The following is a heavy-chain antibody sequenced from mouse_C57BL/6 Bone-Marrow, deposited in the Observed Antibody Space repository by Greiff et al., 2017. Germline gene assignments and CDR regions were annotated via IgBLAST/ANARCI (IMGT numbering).Heavy chain of an antibody. D-gene: IGHD2-1*01. J-gene: IGHJ2*01. CDR2: INYDGSST. CDR3: ARLGLLWSYFDY. CDR1: GFTFSDYY. V-gene: IGHV5-16*01. Sequence: EVKLMESEGGLVQPGSSMKLSCTASGFTFSDYYMAWVRQVPEKGLEWVANINYDGSSTYYLDSLKSRFIISRDNAKNILYLQMSSLKSEDTATYYCARLGLLWSYFDYWGQGTTLTVSS.